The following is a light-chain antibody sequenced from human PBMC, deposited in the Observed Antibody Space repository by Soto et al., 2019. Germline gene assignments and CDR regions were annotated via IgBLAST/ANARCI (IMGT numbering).Light chain of an antibody. V-gene: IGKV3-15*01. CDR2: GAS. CDR3: QQLKT. CDR1: QSVSSN. Sequence: EIVMTQSPATLSVSPGERATLSCKASQSVSSNLAWYQQKPGQAPRLLIYGASTRATGIPARFSGSGSGTDFTLTISRLEPDDFAVYYCQQLKTFGGGTKVEIK. J-gene: IGKJ4*01.